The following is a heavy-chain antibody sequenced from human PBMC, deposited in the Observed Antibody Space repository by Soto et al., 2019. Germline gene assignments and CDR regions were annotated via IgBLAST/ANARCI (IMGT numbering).Heavy chain of an antibody. CDR1: GYSFTSYW. J-gene: IGHJ6*02. CDR3: ARQGSSSSTGYYYYGMDV. V-gene: IGHV5-10-1*01. D-gene: IGHD6-6*01. Sequence: PGESVKISCKGSGYSFTSYWISWVRQMPGKGLEWMGRIDPSDSYTNYSPSFQGHVTISADKSISTAYLQWSSLKASDTAMYYCARQGSSSSTGYYYYGMDVWGQGTTVTVSS. CDR2: IDPSDSYT.